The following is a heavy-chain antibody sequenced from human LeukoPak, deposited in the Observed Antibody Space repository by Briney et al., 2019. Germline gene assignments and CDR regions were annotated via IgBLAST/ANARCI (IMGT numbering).Heavy chain of an antibody. CDR1: GFTFSSYW. D-gene: IGHD3-10*01. CDR3: AKAQGSGSHYGMDV. Sequence: QTGGSLRLSCAASGFTFSSYWMHWVRQAPGKGLVYVSRINSDGSSTNYAGSVSGRFTISRDNAKNTLYLQMNSLGAEDTAVYYCAKAQGSGSHYGMDVWGQGTTVTVSS. J-gene: IGHJ6*02. CDR2: INSDGSST. V-gene: IGHV3-74*01.